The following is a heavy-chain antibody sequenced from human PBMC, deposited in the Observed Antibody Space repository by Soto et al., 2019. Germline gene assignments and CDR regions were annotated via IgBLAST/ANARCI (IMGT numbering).Heavy chain of an antibody. CDR3: AKDARRTDGWYYFDY. V-gene: IGHV3-23*01. J-gene: IGHJ4*02. CDR1: GFTFSYYA. D-gene: IGHD6-19*01. CDR2: LSDRGDTT. Sequence: GGSLRLSCSASGFTFSYYAMGWVRQAPGKGLEWVSVLSDRGDTTYHADSVKGRFTISRDNPNNALFLQMSSLRDEDTAIYYCAKDARRTDGWYYFDYWGQGALVTVSS.